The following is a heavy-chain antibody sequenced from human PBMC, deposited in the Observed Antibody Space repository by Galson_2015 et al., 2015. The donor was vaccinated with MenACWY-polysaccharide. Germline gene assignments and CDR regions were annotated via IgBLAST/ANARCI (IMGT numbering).Heavy chain of an antibody. D-gene: IGHD6-25*01. J-gene: IGHJ5*02. CDR1: GYTFTTSA. Sequence: SVKVSCKASGYTFTTSAIHWVRQAPGQRLEWMGWINAGNDDTKYSQNFQGRVSITTDTSTSTVSMELSSLRFEDTAVYYFARDLETQVPLAAGFGPGGQGTQVIVTA. V-gene: IGHV1-3*01. CDR3: ARDLETQVPLAAGFGP. CDR2: INAGNDDT.